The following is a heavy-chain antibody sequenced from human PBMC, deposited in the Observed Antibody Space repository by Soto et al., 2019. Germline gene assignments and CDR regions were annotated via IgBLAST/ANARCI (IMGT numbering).Heavy chain of an antibody. CDR3: AKGNLSAPMYYFDY. D-gene: IGHD3-16*02. J-gene: IGHJ4*02. CDR1: GLTFRSYW. CDR2: TGGISGMT. Sequence: GGSLRLSCAASGLTFRSYWMNWVRQAPGKGLEWVSSTGGISGMTFFADSVKGRFTVSRDTSKNTLYLEMNTLRVEDTAVYYCAKGNLSAPMYYFDYWGQGTPVTVSS. V-gene: IGHV3-23*01.